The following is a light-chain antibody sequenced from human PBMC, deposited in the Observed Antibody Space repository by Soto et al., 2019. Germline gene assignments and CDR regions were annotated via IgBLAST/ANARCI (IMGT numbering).Light chain of an antibody. CDR2: RNN. J-gene: IGLJ1*01. CDR3: AAWDDSLLYV. V-gene: IGLV1-47*01. Sequence: QSVLTQPPSASGTPGQRVTISCSGSSSNIGSNYVYWYQQLPGTAPKLLIYRNNQRPSGVPDRFPGSKSGTSASLAISGLRSEDEADYYCAAWDDSLLYVFGTGTKVTVL. CDR1: SSNIGSNY.